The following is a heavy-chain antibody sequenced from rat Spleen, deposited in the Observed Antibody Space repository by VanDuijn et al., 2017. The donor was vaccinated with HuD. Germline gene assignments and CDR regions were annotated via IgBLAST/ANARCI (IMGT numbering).Heavy chain of an antibody. CDR2: ISTGGGNT. J-gene: IGHJ3*01. CDR3: ARLGLNYFWFAY. CDR1: GFTFSNYY. D-gene: IGHD1-6*01. V-gene: IGHV5-25*01. Sequence: EVQLVESGGGLVQPGRSMKLSCAALGFTFSNYYMAWVRQAPTKGLEWVASISTGGGNTYYRDSVKGRFTISRDNAKSTLYLQMDSLRSEDTATYYCARLGLNYFWFAYWGQGSLVTVSS.